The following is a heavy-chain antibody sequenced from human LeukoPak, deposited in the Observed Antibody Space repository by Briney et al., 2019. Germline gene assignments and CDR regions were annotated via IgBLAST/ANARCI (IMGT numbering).Heavy chain of an antibody. CDR2: IFYTGST. V-gene: IGHV4-59*08. Sequence: SETLSLTCTVSGGSISSYYWSWIRQPPGKGLEWIGYIFYTGSTSYNPSLKSRVTLSVDTSKSQISLKLSSVTAADTAVYYCAGHSGDTYGSDYWGQGALVIVSS. D-gene: IGHD5-18*01. J-gene: IGHJ4*02. CDR1: GGSISSYY. CDR3: AGHSGDTYGSDY.